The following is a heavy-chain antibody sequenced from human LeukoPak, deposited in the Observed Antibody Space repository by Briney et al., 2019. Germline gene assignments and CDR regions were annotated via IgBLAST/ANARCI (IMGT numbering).Heavy chain of an antibody. CDR1: GFTFSSYA. CDR3: AKDVGIAAAGRFDY. V-gene: IGHV3-30-3*01. D-gene: IGHD6-13*01. Sequence: GGSLRLSCAASGFTFSSYAMHWVRQAPGKGLEWVAVISYDGSNKYYADSVKGRFTISRDNSKNTLYLQMNSLRAEDTAVYYCAKDVGIAAAGRFDYWGQGTLVTVSS. CDR2: ISYDGSNK. J-gene: IGHJ4*02.